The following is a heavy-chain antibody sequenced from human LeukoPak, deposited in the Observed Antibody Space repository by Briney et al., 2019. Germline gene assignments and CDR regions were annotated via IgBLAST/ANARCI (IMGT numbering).Heavy chain of an antibody. D-gene: IGHD3-10*01. Sequence: GRSLRLSCAASGFTFSSYAMHWVRQAPGKGLEWVAVISYDGSNKYYADSVKGRFTISRDNSKNTLYLQMNSLRAEDTAVYYCARELWFGELASADLAYWGQGTLVTVSS. V-gene: IGHV3-30-3*01. CDR1: GFTFSSYA. CDR3: ARELWFGELASADLAY. J-gene: IGHJ4*02. CDR2: ISYDGSNK.